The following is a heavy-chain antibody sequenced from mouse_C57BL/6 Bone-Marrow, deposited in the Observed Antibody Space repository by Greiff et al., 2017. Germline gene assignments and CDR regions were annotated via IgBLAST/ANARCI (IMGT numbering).Heavy chain of an antibody. D-gene: IGHD1-1*01. CDR2: ISRGGDYI. J-gene: IGHJ1*03. CDR3: KRERDYYGSNRYWYFDV. V-gene: IGHV5-9-1*02. CDR1: GFTFSSYA. Sequence: EVQLQESGEGLVKPGGSLKLSCAASGFTFSSYALSWVRQTPEKRLEWVAYISRGGDYIYYADTVKGRFTISRYNASNTLYLQMSSLKTEYTAMYYCKRERDYYGSNRYWYFDVWGTGTTVTVSS.